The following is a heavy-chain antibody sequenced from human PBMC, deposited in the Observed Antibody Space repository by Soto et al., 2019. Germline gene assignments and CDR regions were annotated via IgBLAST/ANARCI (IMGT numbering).Heavy chain of an antibody. CDR1: GYNFAGYW. V-gene: IGHV5-51*01. CDR2: IYPSDSET. Sequence: GESLKISGKGSGYNFAGYWIAWVRRMPGKGLELMGIIYPSDSETRYRPSFQGQLTISADKSISSAYLQWSSLRASDTAMYYCARGGVSTRTFDYWGQGTPVTVSS. J-gene: IGHJ4*02. D-gene: IGHD3-3*01. CDR3: ARGGVSTRTFDY.